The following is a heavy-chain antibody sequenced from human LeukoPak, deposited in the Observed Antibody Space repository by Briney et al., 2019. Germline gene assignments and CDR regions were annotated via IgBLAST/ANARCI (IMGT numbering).Heavy chain of an antibody. CDR3: ARDWPSLGAAAGTV. CDR1: GYTFTGYY. J-gene: IGHJ4*02. D-gene: IGHD6-13*01. CDR2: ISAYNGNT. V-gene: IGHV1-18*04. Sequence: ASVKVSCKASGYTFTGYYMHWVRQAPGQGLEWMGWISAYNGNTNYAQKLQGRVTMTTDTSTNTAYMELRSLRSDDTAVYYCARDWPSLGAAAGTVWGQGTLVTVSS.